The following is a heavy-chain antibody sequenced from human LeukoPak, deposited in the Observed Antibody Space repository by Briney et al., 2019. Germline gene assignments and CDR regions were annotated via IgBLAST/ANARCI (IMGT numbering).Heavy chain of an antibody. CDR2: ISGSGGST. CDR1: GFTFSSYA. J-gene: IGHJ4*02. CDR3: AKPYDYVWGSYRYEGGFFDY. Sequence: PGGSLRLSCAASGFTFSSYAMSWVRQAPGKGLEWVSAISGSGGSTYYADSVKGRFTISRDNSKNTLYLQMNSLRAEDTAVYYCAKPYDYVWGSYRYEGGFFDYWGQGTLVTVSS. D-gene: IGHD3-16*02. V-gene: IGHV3-23*01.